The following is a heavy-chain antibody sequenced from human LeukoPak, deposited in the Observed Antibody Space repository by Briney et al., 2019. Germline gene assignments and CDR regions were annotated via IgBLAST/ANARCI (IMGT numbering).Heavy chain of an antibody. V-gene: IGHV1-18*01. J-gene: IGHJ4*02. CDR1: GYTFTSYG. CDR2: ISAYNGNT. D-gene: IGHD3-10*01. CDR3: ARGPYYYGSGSSDY. Sequence: VASVKVSCKASGYTFTSYGISWVRQAPGQGLEWMGWISAYNGNTNYAQKLQGRVTMTTDTSTSTAYMELRSLRSDDTAVYYCARGPYYYGSGSSDYWGQGTLVTVSS.